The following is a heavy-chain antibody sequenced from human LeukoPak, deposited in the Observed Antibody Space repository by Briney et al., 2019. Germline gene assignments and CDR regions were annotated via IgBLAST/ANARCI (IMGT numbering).Heavy chain of an antibody. CDR3: AKDPFNGDYVPCDY. CDR2: IWYDGSNK. J-gene: IGHJ4*02. D-gene: IGHD4-17*01. Sequence: GRSLRLSCAASGFTFSSYGMHWVRQAPGKGLEWVAVIWYDGSNKYYADSVKGRFTISRDNSKNTLYLQMNSLRAEDTAVYYCAKDPFNGDYVPCDYWGQGTLVTVSS. CDR1: GFTFSSYG. V-gene: IGHV3-33*06.